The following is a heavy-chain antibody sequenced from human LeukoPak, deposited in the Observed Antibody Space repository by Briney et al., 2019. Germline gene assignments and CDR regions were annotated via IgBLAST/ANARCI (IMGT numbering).Heavy chain of an antibody. Sequence: SETLSLTCTVSGGSISSSAYYWGWIRQPPGKGLGWIGSISYSGSTYHNPSLKSRVTISVDTSKNRFSLKLISVTAADTAVYYCATYSWTFYLQFDYWGQGTLVTVSS. J-gene: IGHJ4*02. D-gene: IGHD1-26*01. CDR2: ISYSGST. CDR1: GGSISSSAYY. CDR3: ATYSWTFYLQFDY. V-gene: IGHV4-39*01.